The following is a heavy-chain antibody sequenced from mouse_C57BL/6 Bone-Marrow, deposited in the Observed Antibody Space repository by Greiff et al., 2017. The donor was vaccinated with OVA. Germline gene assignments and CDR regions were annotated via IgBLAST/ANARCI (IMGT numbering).Heavy chain of an antibody. Sequence: EVQRVESEGGLVQPGSSMKLSCTASGFTFSDYYMAWVRQVPEKGLEWVANINYDGSSTYYLDSLKSRFIISRDNAKNILYLQMSSLKSEDTATYYCARDNVDRYFDVWGTGTTVTVSS. CDR1: GFTFSDYY. CDR2: INYDGSST. J-gene: IGHJ1*03. V-gene: IGHV5-16*01. CDR3: ARDNVDRYFDV.